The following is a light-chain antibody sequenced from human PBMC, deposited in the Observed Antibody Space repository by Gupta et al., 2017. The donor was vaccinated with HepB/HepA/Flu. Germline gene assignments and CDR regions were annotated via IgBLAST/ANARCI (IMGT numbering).Light chain of an antibody. J-gene: IGKJ4*01. CDR2: AAS. CDR1: LGIASW. Sequence: DIQMTQSPPSVSASVGDTVTITCRASLGIASWLAWYQQKPGKAPKLLIHAASTLQSGVPSRFSGSGSGTRFTLTISSLQPEDFATYCCQQTNSLPLTFGGGTTVEI. CDR3: QQTNSLPLT. V-gene: IGKV1D-12*01.